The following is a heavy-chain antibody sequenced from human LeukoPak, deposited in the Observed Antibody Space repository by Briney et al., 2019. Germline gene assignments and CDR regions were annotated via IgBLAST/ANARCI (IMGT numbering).Heavy chain of an antibody. CDR3: ARGAPTTRIGAGRFDY. J-gene: IGHJ4*02. D-gene: IGHD5-12*01. CDR2: INPNGGST. V-gene: IGHV1-46*01. Sequence: ASVKVSCKAFGYSLTNYYVHWVRQAPGQGLEWMGEINPNGGSTSYAQKFQGRITVTRDTYTNTVYMDLSSLRSEDTATYYCARGAPTTRIGAGRFDYWGQGSLLTVAS. CDR1: GYSLTNYY.